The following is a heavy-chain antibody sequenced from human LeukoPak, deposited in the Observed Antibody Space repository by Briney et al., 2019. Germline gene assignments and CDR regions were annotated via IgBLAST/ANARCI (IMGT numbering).Heavy chain of an antibody. Sequence: GGSLRLSCAASGFTFSSYSMNRVRQAPGKGLEWVSSISSSSSYIYYADSVKGRFTISRDNAKNSLYLQMNSLRAEDTAVYYCARDLTVATIHWGQGTLVTVSS. V-gene: IGHV3-21*01. D-gene: IGHD5-12*01. CDR3: ARDLTVATIH. J-gene: IGHJ4*02. CDR1: GFTFSSYS. CDR2: ISSSSSYI.